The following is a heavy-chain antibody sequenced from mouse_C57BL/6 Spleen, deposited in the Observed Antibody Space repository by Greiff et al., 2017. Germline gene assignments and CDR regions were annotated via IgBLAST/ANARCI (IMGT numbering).Heavy chain of an antibody. J-gene: IGHJ3*01. D-gene: IGHD2-4*01. Sequence: EVKLMESGGGLVQPGGSLSLSCAASGFTFTDYYMSWVRQPPGKALEWLGFIRNKANGYTKEYSASVKGRFTISRDNSQSILYLQMNALRAEDSATYYCARYDDYGFAYWGQGTLVTVS. CDR3: ARYDDYGFAY. CDR1: GFTFTDYY. CDR2: IRNKANGYTK. V-gene: IGHV7-3*01.